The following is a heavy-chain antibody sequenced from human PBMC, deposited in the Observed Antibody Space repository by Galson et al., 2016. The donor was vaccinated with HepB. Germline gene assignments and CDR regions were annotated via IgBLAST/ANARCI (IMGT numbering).Heavy chain of an antibody. Sequence: SETLSLTCTVSYGSISTYYWSWIRQPPGKGLEWIGYIYYSGSTNYNPSLKSRVTISVDTSKNQFSLRLRSVTAADTAMYYCARVAGGHSSLDYWGQGTLVTVSS. CDR2: IYYSGST. CDR1: YGSISTYY. CDR3: ARVAGGHSSLDY. J-gene: IGHJ4*02. D-gene: IGHD6-13*01. V-gene: IGHV4-59*01.